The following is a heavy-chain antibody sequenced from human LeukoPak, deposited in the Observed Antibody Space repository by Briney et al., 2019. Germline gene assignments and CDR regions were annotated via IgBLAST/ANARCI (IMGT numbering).Heavy chain of an antibody. CDR2: INPNSGGT. Sequence: GASVKVSCKASGYTFTGYYMHWVRQAPGQGLEWVGWINPNSGGTNYAQKFQGWVTMTRDTSISTAYMELSRQRSDDTAVYYCARDSVVVVAAAFVPWGQGTLVTVSS. D-gene: IGHD2-15*01. V-gene: IGHV1-2*04. CDR1: GYTFTGYY. J-gene: IGHJ5*02. CDR3: ARDSVVVVAAAFVP.